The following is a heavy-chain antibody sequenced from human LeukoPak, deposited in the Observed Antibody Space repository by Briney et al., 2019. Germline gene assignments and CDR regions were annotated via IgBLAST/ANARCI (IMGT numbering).Heavy chain of an antibody. D-gene: IGHD2-21*01. CDR1: GGSMSDHD. CDR3: AGPYSSRFDY. CDR2: VFYIGTT. J-gene: IGHJ4*02. V-gene: IGHV4-59*03. Sequence: SETLSLTCTVSGGSMSDHDWSWIRQPPGKGLEWIGKVFYIGTTTYNPSLKSRVTMSVDTSKNQFSLVLTSVTAADTAIYYCAGPYSSRFDYWGQGILVTVS.